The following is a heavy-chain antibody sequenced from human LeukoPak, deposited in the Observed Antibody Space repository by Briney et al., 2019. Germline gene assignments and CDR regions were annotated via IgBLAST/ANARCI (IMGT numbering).Heavy chain of an antibody. D-gene: IGHD3-3*01. Sequence: PGRSLRLSCAASGFTFSSYGMHWVRQAPGKGLEWVAVIWYDGSNKYYADSVKGRFTISRDNSKNTLYLQMNSLRAADTAVYYCARGRPVLRFLEWSTDYWGQGTLVTVSS. CDR2: IWYDGSNK. CDR1: GFTFSSYG. CDR3: ARGRPVLRFLEWSTDY. V-gene: IGHV3-33*01. J-gene: IGHJ4*02.